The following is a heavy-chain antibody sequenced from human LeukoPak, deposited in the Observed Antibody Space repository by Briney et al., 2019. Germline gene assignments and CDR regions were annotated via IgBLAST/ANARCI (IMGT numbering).Heavy chain of an antibody. V-gene: IGHV3-48*04. J-gene: IGHJ4*02. CDR1: GFVFSRDN. D-gene: IGHD3-16*01. Sequence: GGSLRLSCIASGFVFSRDNMNWVRQAPGKGLEWVAHISGTIYYADSVQGRFTISRDNAKNSLYLQMSNLRVDDTAMYYCVREVGRPKTFYFDSWGRGTPVTVSS. CDR3: VREVGRPKTFYFDS. CDR2: ISGTI.